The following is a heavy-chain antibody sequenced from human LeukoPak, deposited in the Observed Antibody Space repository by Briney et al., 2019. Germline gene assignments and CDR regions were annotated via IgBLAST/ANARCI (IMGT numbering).Heavy chain of an antibody. J-gene: IGHJ4*02. Sequence: GGSLRLSCAASGFTFSSYGMHWVRQAPGKGLEWVAVIWYDGSNKYYADSVKGRFTISRDNSKNTLYLQMNSLRAEDTAVYYCARGITIFGVVTNFDYWGQGTLVTVSS. CDR2: IWYDGSNK. V-gene: IGHV3-33*08. CDR3: ARGITIFGVVTNFDY. CDR1: GFTFSSYG. D-gene: IGHD3-3*01.